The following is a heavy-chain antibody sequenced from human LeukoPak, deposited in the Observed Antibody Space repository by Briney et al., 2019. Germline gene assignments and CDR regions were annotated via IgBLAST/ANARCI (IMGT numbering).Heavy chain of an antibody. J-gene: IGHJ4*02. D-gene: IGHD2-2*02. CDR1: GYTFTSYD. Sequence: ASVKVSCKASGYTFTSYDINWVRQATGQGLEWMGWMNPNSGNTGYAQKFQGRATMTRDTSTSTVYMELSSLRSEDTAVYYCARTYTFHFDYWGQGTLVTVSS. CDR2: MNPNSGNT. CDR3: ARTYTFHFDY. V-gene: IGHV1-8*01.